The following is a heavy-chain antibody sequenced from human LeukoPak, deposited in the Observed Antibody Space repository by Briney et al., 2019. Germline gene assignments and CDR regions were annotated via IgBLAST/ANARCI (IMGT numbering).Heavy chain of an antibody. CDR1: GGSISSSSYF. CDR3: ARDRGTMVRGVWKYYYYYYMDV. Sequence: PSETLSLTCTVSGGSISSSSYFWGWIRQPPGKGLEWIGRIYTSGSTNYNPSLKSRVTISVDTSKNQFSLKLSSVTAADTAVYYCARDRGTMVRGVWKYYYYYYMDVWGKGTTVTISS. V-gene: IGHV4-61*02. CDR2: IYTSGST. J-gene: IGHJ6*03. D-gene: IGHD3-10*01.